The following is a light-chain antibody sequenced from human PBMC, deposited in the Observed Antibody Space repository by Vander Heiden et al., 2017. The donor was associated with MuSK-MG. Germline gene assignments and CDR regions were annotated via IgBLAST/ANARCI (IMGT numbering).Light chain of an antibody. CDR1: QTINTY. V-gene: IGKV1-39*01. CDR2: AAS. Sequence: DIQMTQSPSSLSASVGDRVTITCRASQTINTYLNWYQQKPGSAPKLLIYAASTLQTGVPSRFSGSGSGTDFSLTITNLQPEDFATYYCQQSYSSPTFGGGTKVE. J-gene: IGKJ4*01. CDR3: QQSYSSPT.